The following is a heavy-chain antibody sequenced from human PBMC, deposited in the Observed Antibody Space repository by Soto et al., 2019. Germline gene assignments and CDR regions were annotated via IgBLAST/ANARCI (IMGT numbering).Heavy chain of an antibody. CDR3: ARDTGDATFDF. J-gene: IGHJ4*02. D-gene: IGHD7-27*01. Sequence: QVHLVHSGAEVRKPGASVKVSCKASGYTFSSYAMPWVRQAPGQRLEWRGWINAGYGNTKSSQKFQDRVTISRDTSANTAYMELTSLRSEDTAVYYSARDTGDATFDFWGQGTLVTVSS. CDR1: GYTFSSYA. CDR2: INAGYGNT. V-gene: IGHV1-3*01.